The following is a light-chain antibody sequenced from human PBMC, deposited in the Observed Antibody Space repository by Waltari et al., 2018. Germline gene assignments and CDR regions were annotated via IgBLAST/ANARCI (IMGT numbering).Light chain of an antibody. CDR2: GAS. CDR3: QQYNNWPLT. CDR1: QSVSSN. V-gene: IGKV3-15*01. Sequence: EIVMTQSPATLSVSPGDRATLSCRASQSVSSNLAWYQQKPGQAPRLRLYGASTRATGIPARFSGSGSGTEFTLTISSLQSEDFAVYYCQQYNNWPLTFGPGTKVDIK. J-gene: IGKJ3*01.